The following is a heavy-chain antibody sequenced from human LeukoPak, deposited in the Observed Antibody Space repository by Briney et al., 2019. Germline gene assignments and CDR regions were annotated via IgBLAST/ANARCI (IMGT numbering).Heavy chain of an antibody. CDR2: SSSSGNTI. CDR3: ARGRPPIEY. CDR1: AFTFSSYS. J-gene: IGHJ4*02. Sequence: PGGSLRLSCAASAFTFSSYSMNGVPHAPGKGLEWVSYSSSSGNTIYYADSVKGRFTTSRDNAKNSLFLQMNSLRAEDTAVYYCARGRPPIEYWGQGTLVTVSS. V-gene: IGHV3-48*04.